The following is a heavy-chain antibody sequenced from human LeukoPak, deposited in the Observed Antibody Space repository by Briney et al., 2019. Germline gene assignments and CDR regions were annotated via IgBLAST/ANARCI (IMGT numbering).Heavy chain of an antibody. CDR2: INPSGGST. CDR3: ARDSALEAGTFFDY. D-gene: IGHD6-19*01. V-gene: IGHV1-46*01. CDR1: GYTFASYY. J-gene: IGHJ4*02. Sequence: GASVTVSCTASGYTFASYYMHWVRQAPGQGLEWMGIINPSGGSTSYAQKFQGRVTMTRDTSTSTVYMELSSLRSEDTAVYYCARDSALEAGTFFDYWGQGTLVTVSS.